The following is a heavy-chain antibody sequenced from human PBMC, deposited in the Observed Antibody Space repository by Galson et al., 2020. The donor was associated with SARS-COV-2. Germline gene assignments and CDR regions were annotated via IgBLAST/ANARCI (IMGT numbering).Heavy chain of an antibody. Sequence: ASVKVSCKVSGYTLTELSMHWVRQAPGKGLEWMGGFDPEDGETIYAQKFQGRVTMTEDTSTDTAYMELSSLRSEDTAVYYCATSRPYGDGYNLGLWFDPWGQGTLVTVSS. CDR1: GYTLTELS. V-gene: IGHV1-24*01. CDR3: ATSRPYGDGYNLGLWFDP. J-gene: IGHJ5*02. CDR2: FDPEDGET. D-gene: IGHD5-12*01.